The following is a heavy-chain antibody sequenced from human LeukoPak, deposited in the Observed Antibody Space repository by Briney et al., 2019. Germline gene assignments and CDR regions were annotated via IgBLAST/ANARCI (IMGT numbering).Heavy chain of an antibody. J-gene: IGHJ4*02. CDR2: ISYSGTT. Sequence: PSETLSLTRTVSGGSISSDYWSWIRQPPGKGLEWIAYISYSGTTNYNPSLKSRVTISLDTSKSQFSLKLSSVTAADTAVYYCARVLGGRQLFDYWGQGTLVTVSS. CDR1: GGSISSDY. CDR3: ARVLGGRQLFDY. V-gene: IGHV4-59*01. D-gene: IGHD1-1*01.